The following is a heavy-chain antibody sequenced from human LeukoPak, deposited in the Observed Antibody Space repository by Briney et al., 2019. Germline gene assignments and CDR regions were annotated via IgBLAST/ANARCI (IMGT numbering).Heavy chain of an antibody. V-gene: IGHV1-46*01. CDR2: INPSGGTT. CDR3: ARTHGYSDYELDY. J-gene: IGHJ4*02. D-gene: IGHD5-12*01. CDR1: GYTFTSYY. Sequence: ASVKVSCKASGYTFTSYYMHWVRQAPGQGLEWMGIINPSGGTTRHAQRFQGRVTMTRDTSTSTVYMELSSLRSEDTAVYYCARTHGYSDYELDYWGQGTLVTVSS.